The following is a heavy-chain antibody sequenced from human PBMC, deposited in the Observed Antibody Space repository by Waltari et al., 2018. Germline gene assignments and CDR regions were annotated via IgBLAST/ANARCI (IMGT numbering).Heavy chain of an antibody. Sequence: EVQLVESGGGLVQPGGSLRLSCAASGFTFSSYAMSWVRQAPGKGTGWVSAISGSGGSTYYADSVKGRFTISRDNSKNTLYLQMNSLRAEDTAVYYCAKDWSLGIAAADAGGDAFDIWGQGTMVTVSS. D-gene: IGHD6-13*01. J-gene: IGHJ3*02. CDR3: AKDWSLGIAAADAGGDAFDI. CDR2: ISGSGGST. CDR1: GFTFSSYA. V-gene: IGHV3-23*04.